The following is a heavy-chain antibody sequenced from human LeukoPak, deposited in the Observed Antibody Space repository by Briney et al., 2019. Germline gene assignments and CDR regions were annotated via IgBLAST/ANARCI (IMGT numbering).Heavy chain of an antibody. D-gene: IGHD1-26*01. CDR2: IYYSGST. V-gene: IGHV4-61*01. CDR1: GGSVSSGSYY. J-gene: IGHJ6*02. Sequence: PSETLSLTCTVSGGSVSSGSYYWSWIRQPPGKGLEWIGYIYYSGSTNYNPSLKSRVTISVDTSKNQFSLKLSSVTAADTAVYYCAGPRSVGAYYLGGYYYGMDVWGQGTTVTVSS. CDR3: AGPRSVGAYYLGGYYYGMDV.